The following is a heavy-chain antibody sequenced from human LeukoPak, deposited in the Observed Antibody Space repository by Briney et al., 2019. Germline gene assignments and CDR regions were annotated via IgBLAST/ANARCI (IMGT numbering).Heavy chain of an antibody. D-gene: IGHD1-26*01. V-gene: IGHV1-69*05. J-gene: IGHJ4*02. CDR2: IIPIFGTA. CDR3: ARGDYSGTYYYFDF. CDR1: GGTFSSYA. Sequence: GVSVKVSCKASGGTFSSYAISWVRQAPGQGLEWMGRIIPIFGTANYAQKFQGRVTITTDESTSTAYMELSSLRSEDTAVYYCARGDYSGTYYYFDFWGQGTLVTVYS.